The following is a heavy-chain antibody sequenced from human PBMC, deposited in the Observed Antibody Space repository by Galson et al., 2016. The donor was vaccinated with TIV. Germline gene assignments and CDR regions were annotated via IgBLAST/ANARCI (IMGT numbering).Heavy chain of an antibody. CDR3: AKEAGTDYYYGMDV. CDR2: ISGYSGNT. CDR1: GYTFTDYG. J-gene: IGHJ6*02. D-gene: IGHD1/OR15-1a*01. Sequence: SVKVSCKASGYTFTDYGISWVRQAPGQGLEWMGWISGYSGNTNHAQKFQGRVTMTTNTSTRTAYMELRSLRSDDTAVYYCAKEAGTDYYYGMDVWGQGTTVTVSS. V-gene: IGHV1-18*01.